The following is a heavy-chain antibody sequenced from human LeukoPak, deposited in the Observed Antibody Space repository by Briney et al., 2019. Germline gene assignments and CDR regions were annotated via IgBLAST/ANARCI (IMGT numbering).Heavy chain of an antibody. Sequence: SETLSLTCTVSGGSISGYYWTWIRQPPGKGLEWIGYIYYTGSTNYNPSLKSRVTMFEDKSKNQFSLRLYSVTVADTAVYYCARHFAYSSSSYFDYWGQGSLVTVSS. CDR1: GGSISGYY. V-gene: IGHV4-59*08. CDR3: ARHFAYSSSSYFDY. J-gene: IGHJ4*02. CDR2: IYYTGST. D-gene: IGHD6-6*01.